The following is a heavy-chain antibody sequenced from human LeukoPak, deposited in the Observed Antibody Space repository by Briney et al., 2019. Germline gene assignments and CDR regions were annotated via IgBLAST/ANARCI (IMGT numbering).Heavy chain of an antibody. CDR1: ADSVSNTKYY. D-gene: IGHD3-22*01. V-gene: IGHV4-39*07. J-gene: IGHJ6*03. Sequence: SETLSLTCTVSADSVSNTKYYWGWIRQPPGKGLEWIGIIHYSGSTYYNPSLKSRVIMSVDTSKNQFSLRLSSVTAADTALYYCARHYDLYYYTDVWGKGTTVTVSS. CDR3: ARHYDLYYYTDV. CDR2: IHYSGST.